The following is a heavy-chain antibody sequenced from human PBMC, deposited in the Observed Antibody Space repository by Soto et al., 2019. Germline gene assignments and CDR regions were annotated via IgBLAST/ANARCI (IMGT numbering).Heavy chain of an antibody. CDR2: ISWNSGSI. D-gene: IGHD5-12*01. V-gene: IGHV3-9*01. J-gene: IGHJ4*02. CDR1: GFTFDDYA. Sequence: PGGSLRLSCAASGFTFDDYAMHWVRQAPGKGLEWVSGISWNSGSIGYADSVKGRFTISRDNAKNSLYLQMNSLRAEDTALYYCAKDRGYSGYDPTSWGQGTLVTVSS. CDR3: AKDRGYSGYDPTS.